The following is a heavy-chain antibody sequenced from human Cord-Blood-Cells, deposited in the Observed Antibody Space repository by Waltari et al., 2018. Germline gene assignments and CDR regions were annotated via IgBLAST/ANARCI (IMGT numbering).Heavy chain of an antibody. CDR3: ARVRAAAGKGYVQH. J-gene: IGHJ1*01. CDR2: INPNSGGT. Sequence: QVQLVQSGAEVKKPGASVKVSCKASGYTFTGYYMHWVRQAPGQGLGWMEWINPNSGGTNDAKKFQGRDTMTRDTSSSTAYMELSRLRSDDTAVYYCARVRAAAGKGYVQHWGQGTLVTVSS. V-gene: IGHV1-2*02. CDR1: GYTFTGYY. D-gene: IGHD6-13*01.